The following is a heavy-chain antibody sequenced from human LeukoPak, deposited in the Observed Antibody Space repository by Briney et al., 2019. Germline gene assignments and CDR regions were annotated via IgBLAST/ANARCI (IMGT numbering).Heavy chain of an antibody. CDR3: ARGGSRQGLAGDAFDI. D-gene: IGHD6-19*01. CDR1: GGSISSYY. V-gene: IGHV4-59*01. J-gene: IGHJ3*02. CDR2: IYYSGST. Sequence: SETLSLTCTVSGGSISSYYWSWIRQPPGKGLEWIGYIYYSGSTNYNPSLKSRVTISVDTSKNQFSLKLSSVTAADTAVYYCARGGSRQGLAGDAFDIWGQGTMVTVSS.